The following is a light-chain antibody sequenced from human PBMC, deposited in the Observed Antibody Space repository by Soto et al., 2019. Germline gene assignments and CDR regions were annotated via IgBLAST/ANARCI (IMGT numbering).Light chain of an antibody. CDR1: QSISSW. J-gene: IGKJ1*01. CDR2: KAS. V-gene: IGKV1-5*03. Sequence: DIQMTQSPSTLSASVGDRVTITCRASQSISSWLAWYQRKPGKVPKVLIYKASSLESGVPSRFSGSGSGTEFTLTISSLQPDDSATYYCQHYNGYPRTFGQGTKVEVK. CDR3: QHYNGYPRT.